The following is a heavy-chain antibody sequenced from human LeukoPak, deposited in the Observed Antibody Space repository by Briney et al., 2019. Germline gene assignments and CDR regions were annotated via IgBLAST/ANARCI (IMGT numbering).Heavy chain of an antibody. D-gene: IGHD5-24*01. CDR3: AGRGDGNLYYFDH. J-gene: IGHJ4*02. CDR2: ISSSGSTI. Sequence: PGGSLRLSCAASGFSFSSYEMIWVRQAQGKGLEWVSYISSSGSTIYYEDSVRSRFTTSRDNAKNSLYLQMNTLRAEDTAVYYCAGRGDGNLYYFDHWGQGTLVTASS. CDR1: GFSFSSYE. V-gene: IGHV3-48*03.